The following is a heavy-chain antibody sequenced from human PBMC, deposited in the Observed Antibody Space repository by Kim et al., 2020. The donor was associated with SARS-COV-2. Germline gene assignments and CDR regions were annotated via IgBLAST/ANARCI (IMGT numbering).Heavy chain of an antibody. V-gene: IGHV3-23*03. CDR2: IYSGGSST. CDR1: GFTFSSYA. CDR3: AKDRRQHYDILTALNFDY. D-gene: IGHD3-9*01. Sequence: GGSLRLSCAASGFTFSSYAMSWVRQAPGKGLEWVSVIYSGGSSTYYADSVKGRFTISRDNSKNTLYLQMNSLRAEDTAVYYCAKDRRQHYDILTALNFDYWGQGTLVTVSS. J-gene: IGHJ4*02.